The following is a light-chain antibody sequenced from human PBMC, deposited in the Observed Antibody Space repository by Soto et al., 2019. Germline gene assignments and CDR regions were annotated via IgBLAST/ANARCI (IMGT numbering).Light chain of an antibody. J-gene: IGKJ5*01. CDR1: QGVTTN. CDR3: QQYNNWPFS. V-gene: IGKV3-15*01. CDR2: DVS. Sequence: EIVLTQSPASLSLSPGESVTLSCRAGQGVTTNFAWYKQKSGQSPRRLLYDVSTRATGVPARFSGTGSETEFTLTISGLRSEDSEVYFCQQYNNWPFSFGQGTRLEIK.